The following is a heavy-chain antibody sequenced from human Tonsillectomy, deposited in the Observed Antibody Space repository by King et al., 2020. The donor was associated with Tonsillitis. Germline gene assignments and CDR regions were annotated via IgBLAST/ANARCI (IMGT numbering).Heavy chain of an antibody. J-gene: IGHJ4*02. D-gene: IGHD3-10*01. CDR2: ISSSASTI. CDR3: ARGGGLWFGEVIV. CDR1: GFSFNSYD. Sequence: QLVQSGGGLVQPGGSLRLSCAASGFSFNSYDMNWVRQAPGKGLEWVSYISSSASTIYYADSVKGRFTISRDNAKNSLYLQMKSLRAEDTAVYYCARGGGLWFGEVIVWGQGTLVTVSS. V-gene: IGHV3-48*03.